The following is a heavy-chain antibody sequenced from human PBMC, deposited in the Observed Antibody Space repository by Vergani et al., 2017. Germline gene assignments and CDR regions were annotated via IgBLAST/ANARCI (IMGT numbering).Heavy chain of an antibody. Sequence: QVQLVQSGAEVKKPGSSVKVSCKASGGTFSSYTISWVRQAPGQGLEWMGRIIPILGIANYAQKFQGRVTITADKSTSTAYMELSSLRSEDTAVYYCARDPAALNWFDPWGQGTLVTVSS. CDR3: ARDPAALNWFDP. CDR2: IIPILGIA. V-gene: IGHV1-69*08. J-gene: IGHJ5*02. D-gene: IGHD6-13*01. CDR1: GGTFSSYT.